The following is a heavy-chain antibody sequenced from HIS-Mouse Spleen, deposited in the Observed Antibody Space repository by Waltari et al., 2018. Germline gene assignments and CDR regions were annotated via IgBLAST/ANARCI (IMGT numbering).Heavy chain of an antibody. CDR2: INHSGST. D-gene: IGHD1-26*01. CDR3: ARGALSGSYYWGEYFQH. Sequence: QVQLQQWGAGLLKPSETLSLTCAVYGGSFSGYYWRWIRQPPGKGLEWIGEINHSGSTNYNPSLKSRVTISVDTSKNQFSLKLSSVTAADTAVYYCARGALSGSYYWGEYFQHWGQGTLVTVSS. CDR1: GGSFSGYY. V-gene: IGHV4-34*01. J-gene: IGHJ1*01.